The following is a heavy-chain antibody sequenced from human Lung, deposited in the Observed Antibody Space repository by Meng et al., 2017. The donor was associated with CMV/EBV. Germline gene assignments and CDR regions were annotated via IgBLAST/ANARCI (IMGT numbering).Heavy chain of an antibody. J-gene: IGHJ5*02. D-gene: IGHD3-22*01. CDR3: AKGSGYGATWFDP. Sequence: AASGFTFSTYSMTWVRQAPGKGLVWVSAISGGGGSTNYADSVKGRFTISRDNSKNTLFLQMNSLTVEDTAVYYCAKGSGYGATWFDPWGQGTLVTVSS. CDR2: ISGGGGST. CDR1: GFTFSTYS. V-gene: IGHV3-74*01.